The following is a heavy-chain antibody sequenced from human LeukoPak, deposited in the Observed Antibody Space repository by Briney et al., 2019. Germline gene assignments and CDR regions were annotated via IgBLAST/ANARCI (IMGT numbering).Heavy chain of an antibody. CDR2: ISAYNGNT. J-gene: IGHJ5*02. D-gene: IGHD2-21*02. V-gene: IGHV1-18*01. CDR1: GYTFTSYG. Sequence: ASVKVSCKASGYTFTSYGISWVRQAPGQGLEWMGWISAYNGNTNYAQRLQGRVTMTTDTSTSTAYMELRSLRSDDTAVYYCARSYCGGDCYSLSGWFDPWGQGTLVTVSS. CDR3: ARSYCGGDCYSLSGWFDP.